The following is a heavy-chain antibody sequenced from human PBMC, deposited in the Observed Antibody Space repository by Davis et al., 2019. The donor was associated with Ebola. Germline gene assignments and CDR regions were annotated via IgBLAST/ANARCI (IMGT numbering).Heavy chain of an antibody. CDR1: GFTFSSYS. CDR2: ISSSSSYI. J-gene: IGHJ4*02. Sequence: GESLKISCAASGFTFSSYSMNWVRQAPGKGLEWVSSISSSSSYIYYADSVKGRFTISRDNAKNSLYLQMNSLRAEDTAVYYCARVGAAMDDYWGQGTLVTVSS. D-gene: IGHD5-18*01. CDR3: ARVGAAMDDY. V-gene: IGHV3-21*01.